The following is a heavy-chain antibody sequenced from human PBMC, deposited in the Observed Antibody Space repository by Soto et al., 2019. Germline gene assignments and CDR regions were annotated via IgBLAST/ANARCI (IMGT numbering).Heavy chain of an antibody. Sequence: ASVKVCCKASVYTFTSYAMHWVRQAPGQRLEWMGWINAGNGNTKYSQKFQGRVTITRDTSASTAYMELSSLRSEDTAVYYCARALTYYYGCMDVWGQGTTVTVSS. V-gene: IGHV1-3*01. J-gene: IGHJ6*02. D-gene: IGHD3-10*01. CDR1: VYTFTSYA. CDR2: INAGNGNT. CDR3: ARALTYYYGCMDV.